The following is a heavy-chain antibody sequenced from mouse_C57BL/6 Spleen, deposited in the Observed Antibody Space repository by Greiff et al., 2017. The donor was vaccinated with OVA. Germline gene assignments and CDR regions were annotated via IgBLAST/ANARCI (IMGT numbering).Heavy chain of an antibody. CDR1: GYAFSSYW. CDR3: ARWSSYYFDY. V-gene: IGHV1-80*01. CDR2: IYPGDGDT. Sequence: VQVVESGAELVKPGASVKISCKASGYAFSSYWMNWVKQRPGKGLEWIGQIYPGDGDTNYNGKFKGKATLTADKSSSTAYMQLSSLTSEDSAVYFCARWSSYYFDYWGQGTTLTVSS. D-gene: IGHD1-1*01. J-gene: IGHJ2*01.